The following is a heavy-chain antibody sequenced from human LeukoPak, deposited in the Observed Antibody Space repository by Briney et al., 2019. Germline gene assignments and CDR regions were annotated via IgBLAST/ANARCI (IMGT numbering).Heavy chain of an antibody. CDR2: IYTSGST. V-gene: IGHV4-61*02. J-gene: IGHJ6*03. Sequence: SQTLSLTCTVSGVSISSGSYYWSWIRQPAGQGLEWIGRIYTSGSTNYNPSLKSRVTISVDTSKNQFSLKLSSVTAADTAVYYRARGGEGSGWLNYYYYMDVWGKGTTVTISS. CDR3: ARGGEGSGWLNYYYYMDV. D-gene: IGHD6-19*01. CDR1: GVSISSGSYY.